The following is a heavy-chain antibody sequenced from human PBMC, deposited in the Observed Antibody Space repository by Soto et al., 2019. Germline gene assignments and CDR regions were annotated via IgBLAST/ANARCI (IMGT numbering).Heavy chain of an antibody. CDR1: GGSISSGGYY. D-gene: IGHD2-2*01. CDR2: IYYSGST. Sequence: VPLQASGPGLVTPSQTLSLPCTVSGGSISSGGYYWSWIRQHPGKGLEWIGYIYYSGSTYYNPSLTSRVTITVDTSKNQFSLKLSSVTAADTAVYYCARAIVVVPAAMDYSGQGTLVTVSS. V-gene: IGHV4-31*03. CDR3: ARAIVVVPAAMDY. J-gene: IGHJ4*02.